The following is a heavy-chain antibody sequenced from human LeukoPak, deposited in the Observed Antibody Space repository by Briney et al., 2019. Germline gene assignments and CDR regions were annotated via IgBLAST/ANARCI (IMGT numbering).Heavy chain of an antibody. CDR1: GFPFSSYS. CDR2: ISGSSDSI. Sequence: GGSLRLSCVASGFPFSSYSMNWVRQAPGKGLEWVSYISGSSDSIYYTESVKGRFTISRDNAKNSLFLQMNRLRVDDTAMYYCVRDRITKIGEFATEFDYWGQGTLVTVSS. CDR3: VRDRITKIGEFATEFDY. D-gene: IGHD3-3*01. J-gene: IGHJ4*02. V-gene: IGHV3-48*01.